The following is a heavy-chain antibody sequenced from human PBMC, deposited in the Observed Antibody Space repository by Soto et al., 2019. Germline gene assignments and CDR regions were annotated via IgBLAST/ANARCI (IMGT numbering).Heavy chain of an antibody. J-gene: IGHJ4*02. V-gene: IGHV3-23*01. CDR3: AALTTVTEADY. Sequence: EVQLLESGGGLVQPGGSRRLSCAASGFMFSSYVMSWVRQAPGKGLEWVSGISGSGSRTYYADPVKGRFSISRDNSKNTLFLQMNSLRVEDTAVYYCAALTTVTEADYWGQGTLVIVPS. CDR1: GFMFSSYV. D-gene: IGHD4-17*01. CDR2: ISGSGSRT.